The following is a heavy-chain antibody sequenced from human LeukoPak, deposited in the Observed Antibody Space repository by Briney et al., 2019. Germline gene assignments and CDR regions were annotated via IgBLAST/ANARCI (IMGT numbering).Heavy chain of an antibody. CDR1: GFTFSSYS. V-gene: IGHV3-21*04. CDR3: ARDLEAAATFDY. Sequence: PGGSLRLSCAASGFTFSSYSMNWVRQAPGKGLEWVSSISSSSSYIYYADSVKGRFTISRDNAKNSLYLQMNSLRAEDTAVYYCARDLEAAATFDYWGQGTLVTVSS. D-gene: IGHD6-13*01. J-gene: IGHJ4*02. CDR2: ISSSSSYI.